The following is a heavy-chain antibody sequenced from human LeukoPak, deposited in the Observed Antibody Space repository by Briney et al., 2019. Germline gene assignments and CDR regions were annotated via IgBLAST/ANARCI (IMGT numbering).Heavy chain of an antibody. J-gene: IGHJ6*03. V-gene: IGHV1-8*03. Sequence: ASVKVSCKASGYTFTSYDINWVRQATGQGLEWMGWMNPNSGNTGYAQKFQGRVTIPRNTSKSTAYMELSSMRSEDTAVYCCARVHWDMGVIPGGEGGYLDVWGKGTTVTVSS. CDR2: MNPNSGNT. CDR3: ARVHWDMGVIPGGEGGYLDV. D-gene: IGHD2-2*01. CDR1: GYTFTSYD.